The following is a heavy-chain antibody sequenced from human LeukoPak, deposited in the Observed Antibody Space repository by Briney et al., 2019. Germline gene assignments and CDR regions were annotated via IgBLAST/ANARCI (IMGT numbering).Heavy chain of an antibody. J-gene: IGHJ6*02. CDR1: GFTFSSYG. Sequence: PGRPLRLSCAASGFTFSSYGMHWVRQAPGKGLEWVAVISYDGSNKYYADSVKGRFTISRDNSKNTLYLQMNSLRAEDTAAYYCAKDNIAVAGTDYYYYGMDVWGQGTTVTVSS. V-gene: IGHV3-30*18. D-gene: IGHD6-19*01. CDR2: ISYDGSNK. CDR3: AKDNIAVAGTDYYYYGMDV.